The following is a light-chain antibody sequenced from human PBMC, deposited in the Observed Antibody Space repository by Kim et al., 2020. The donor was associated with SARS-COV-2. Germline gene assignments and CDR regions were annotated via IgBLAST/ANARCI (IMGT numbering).Light chain of an antibody. V-gene: IGKV1-33*01. J-gene: IGKJ2*01. CDR2: DAF. CDR3: QHYDNVPPT. CDR1: QSISSH. Sequence: SASVVDRVTITCRTTQSISSHLNWYQQKPGRAPKLLIYDAFNLETGVPSRFSGSGSGTDFSLTISSVQPEDIATYYCQHYDNVPPTFGQGTKLEI.